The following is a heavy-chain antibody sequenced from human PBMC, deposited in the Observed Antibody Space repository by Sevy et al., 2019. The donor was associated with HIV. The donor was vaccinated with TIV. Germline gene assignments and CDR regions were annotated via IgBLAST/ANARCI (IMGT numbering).Heavy chain of an antibody. D-gene: IGHD2-21*02. V-gene: IGHV3-30*04. CDR2: ISDDGSKT. J-gene: IGHJ4*02. CDR3: ARGRVTSHYFDY. Sequence: GGSLRLSCADSGFTFIDYAMHWVRQAPGKGLEWVAVISDDGSKTYYADSVNGRFTISRDNSKNTLHLQMNSLRADDTAVYYCARGRVTSHYFDYWGQGTLVTVSS. CDR1: GFTFIDYA.